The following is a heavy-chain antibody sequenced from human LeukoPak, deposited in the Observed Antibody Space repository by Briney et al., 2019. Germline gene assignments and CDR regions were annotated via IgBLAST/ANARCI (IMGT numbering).Heavy chain of an antibody. Sequence: HPGRSLRLSCAASGFTFSSYAMHWVRQAPGKGLEWVAVISYDGSNKYYADSVKGRFTISRDNAKNSLYLQMNSLRAEDTAVYYCARDQTGVRRTRPFDHWGQGTLVTVSS. J-gene: IGHJ4*02. CDR1: GFTFSSYA. V-gene: IGHV3-30*04. D-gene: IGHD1-1*01. CDR2: ISYDGSNK. CDR3: ARDQTGVRRTRPFDH.